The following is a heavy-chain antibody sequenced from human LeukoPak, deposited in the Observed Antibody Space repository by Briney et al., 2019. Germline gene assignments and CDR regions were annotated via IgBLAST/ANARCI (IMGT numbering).Heavy chain of an antibody. Sequence: ASVKVSCKASGYTFTSYGISWVRQAPGQGLEWMGWISAYNGNTNYAQKLQGRVTMTTDTSTSTAYMELRSLRSDDTAVYYCARDRRRGIAATNWFDPWGQGTQVTVSS. CDR1: GYTFTSYG. CDR3: ARDRRRGIAATNWFDP. D-gene: IGHD6-13*01. CDR2: ISAYNGNT. J-gene: IGHJ5*02. V-gene: IGHV1-18*01.